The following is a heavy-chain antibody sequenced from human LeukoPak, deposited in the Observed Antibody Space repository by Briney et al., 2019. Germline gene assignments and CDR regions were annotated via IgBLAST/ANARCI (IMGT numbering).Heavy chain of an antibody. V-gene: IGHV3-74*01. CDR2: INTDGSST. CDR1: GFTFSSYW. D-gene: IGHD1-7*01. J-gene: IGHJ6*03. CDR3: ARVGNYFLYYYYYYMDV. Sequence: GGSLRLSCAASGFTFSSYWMHWVRQAPGKGLVWVSRINTDGSSTSYADSVKGGFTISRDNAKNTLYLQMNSLRDEDTAVYYCARVGNYFLYYYYYYMDVWGKGTTVTVSS.